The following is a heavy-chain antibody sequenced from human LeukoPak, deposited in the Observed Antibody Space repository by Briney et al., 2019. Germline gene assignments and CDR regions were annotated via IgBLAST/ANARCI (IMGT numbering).Heavy chain of an antibody. CDR3: AKDALIAAAGTGFYFFPQSNWFDP. CDR2: ISGSGGST. CDR1: GFTFSSYA. V-gene: IGHV3-23*01. D-gene: IGHD6-13*01. J-gene: IGHJ5*02. Sequence: PGGSLRLSCAASGFTFSSYAMSWVRQAPGKGLEWVSAISGSGGSTYYADSVKGRFTISRDNSKNTLYLQMNSLRAEDTAVYYCAKDALIAAAGTGFYFFPQSNWFDPWGQGTLVTVSS.